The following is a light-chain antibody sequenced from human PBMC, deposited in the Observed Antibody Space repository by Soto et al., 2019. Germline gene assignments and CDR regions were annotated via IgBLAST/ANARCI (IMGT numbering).Light chain of an antibody. Sequence: QSVLTQPASVSGSPGQSITISCTGTSSDVGGYNYVSWYQQYPGNVPKVMIYEVSNRPSGVSNRFSGSKSGNTASLTISGVQAEDEADYYCSSYTGSTYVFGTGTKVTVL. CDR2: EVS. V-gene: IGLV2-14*01. CDR1: SSDVGGYNY. J-gene: IGLJ1*01. CDR3: SSYTGSTYV.